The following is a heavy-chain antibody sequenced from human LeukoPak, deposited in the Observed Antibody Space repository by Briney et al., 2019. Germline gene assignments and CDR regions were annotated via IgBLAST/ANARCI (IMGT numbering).Heavy chain of an antibody. D-gene: IGHD3-16*01. CDR3: AKVSVCYGCYLDY. J-gene: IGHJ4*02. CDR1: GYTFSSHG. V-gene: IGHV3-23*01. Sequence: GGSLRLSCAASGYTFSSHGLTWVRQAPGKGLEGISTINGEGDNKFYREPVKGRFPLSREHSQNTLYLQMHHLRAEDTAIYYCAKVSVCYGCYLDYWGQGTLVTVS. CDR2: INGEGDNK.